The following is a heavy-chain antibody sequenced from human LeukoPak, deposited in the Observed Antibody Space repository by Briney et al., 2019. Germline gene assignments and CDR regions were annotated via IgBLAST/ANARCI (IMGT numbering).Heavy chain of an antibody. CDR1: GGTFSSYA. D-gene: IGHD3-9*01. Sequence: SVKVSCKASGGTFSSYAISWVRQAPGQGLEWMGGIIPIFGTANYAQKLQGRVTITADESTSTAYMELSSLRSEDTVVYYWPKTAYDILTGYYFGWFDPWGQGTLVTVSS. V-gene: IGHV1-69*13. J-gene: IGHJ5*02. CDR3: PKTAYDILTGYYFGWFDP. CDR2: IIPIFGTA.